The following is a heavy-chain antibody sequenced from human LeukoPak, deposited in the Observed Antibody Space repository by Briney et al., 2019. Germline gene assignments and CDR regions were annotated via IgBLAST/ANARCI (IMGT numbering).Heavy chain of an antibody. J-gene: IGHJ5*02. CDR3: ARDRNYYDSSGYYYVHWFDP. CDR2: IYYSGST. Sequence: TFSSYWMSWVRQAPGKGLEWIGSIYYSGSTYYNPSLKSRVTISVDTSKNQFSLKLSSVTAADTAVYYCARDRNYYDSSGYYYVHWFDPWGQGTLVTVSS. D-gene: IGHD3-22*01. CDR1: TFSSYW. V-gene: IGHV4-39*07.